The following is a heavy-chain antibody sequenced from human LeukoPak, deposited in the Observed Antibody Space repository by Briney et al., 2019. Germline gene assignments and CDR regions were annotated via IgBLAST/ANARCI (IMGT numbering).Heavy chain of an antibody. CDR1: GFTFSSYA. CDR2: ISYDGSNK. J-gene: IGHJ4*02. V-gene: IGHV3-30*04. D-gene: IGHD5-12*01. Sequence: GGSLRLSCAASGFTFSSYAMHWVRQAPGKGLEWVAVISYDGSNKYYADSVKGRFTISRDNSKNTLYLQMNSLRAEDTAVYYCARDRLLWGLISGYETYYFDYWGQRTLVTVSS. CDR3: ARDRLLWGLISGYETYYFDY.